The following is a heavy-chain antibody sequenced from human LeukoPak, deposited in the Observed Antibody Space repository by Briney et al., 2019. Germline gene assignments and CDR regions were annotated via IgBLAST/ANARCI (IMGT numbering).Heavy chain of an antibody. D-gene: IGHD6-13*01. V-gene: IGHV1-3*01. CDR3: ARSGGAADSADNWFDP. Sequence: ASVKVSCKAAGYTFTGYAMHWVRQAPGQRLEWMGWINAGNGNTKYSQKFQGRVTITRDTSASTAYMELSSLRSGDTAVYYCARSGGAADSADNWFDPWGQGTVVPVSS. CDR1: GYTFTGYA. J-gene: IGHJ5*02. CDR2: INAGNGNT.